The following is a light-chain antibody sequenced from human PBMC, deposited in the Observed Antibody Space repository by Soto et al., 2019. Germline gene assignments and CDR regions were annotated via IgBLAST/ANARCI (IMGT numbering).Light chain of an antibody. Sequence: QSALTQPASVSGSPGQSVTISCTGTSSDVGGYNYVSWYQQNAGKAPKLTIYDVSNRPSGVSDRFSGSKSGNTASLTISGLQADDEADYYCSSYTSRTTRYVFGTGTKLTVL. CDR1: SSDVGGYNY. CDR3: SSYTSRTTRYV. V-gene: IGLV2-14*03. CDR2: DVS. J-gene: IGLJ1*01.